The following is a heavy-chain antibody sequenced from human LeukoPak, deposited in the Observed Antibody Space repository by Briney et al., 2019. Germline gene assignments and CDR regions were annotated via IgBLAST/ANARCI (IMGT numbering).Heavy chain of an antibody. CDR2: INHSGST. CDR3: ARGRYCSSTSCYRNWFDP. CDR1: GGSFSGYY. Sequence: PSETLSLTCAVYGGSFSGYYWSWIRQPPGKGLEWIGEINHSGSTNCNPSLKSRVTISVDTSKNQFSLKLSSVTAADTAVYYCARGRYCSSTSCYRNWFDPWGQGTLVTVSS. J-gene: IGHJ5*02. D-gene: IGHD2-2*01. V-gene: IGHV4-34*01.